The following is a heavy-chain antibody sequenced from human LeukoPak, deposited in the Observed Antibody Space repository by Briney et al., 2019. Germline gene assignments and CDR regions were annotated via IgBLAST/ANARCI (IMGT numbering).Heavy chain of an antibody. V-gene: IGHV4-39*01. D-gene: IGHD3-3*01. J-gene: IGHJ5*02. CDR3: ARGLRFLEWLFGNWFDP. CDR2: IYYSGST. Sequence: KPSETLSLTCTVSGGSISSSSYYWGWIRQPPGKGLEWIGSIYYSGSTYYNPSLKSRVTISVDTSKNQFSLKLSSVTAADTAVYYCARGLRFLEWLFGNWFDPWGQGTLVTVSS. CDR1: GGSISSSSYY.